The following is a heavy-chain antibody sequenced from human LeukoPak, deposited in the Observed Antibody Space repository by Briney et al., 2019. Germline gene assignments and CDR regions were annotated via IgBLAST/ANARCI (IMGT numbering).Heavy chain of an antibody. J-gene: IGHJ4*02. V-gene: IGHV5-51*01. D-gene: IGHD1-7*01. CDR3: ARRAGATTIPSQFDY. Sequence: GESLKISCKGSGYSFTSYWIGWVRQMPGKGLEWMGIIYPGDSDTRYSPSFQGQVTISADKSISTAYLQWSSLKASDTAMYYCARRAGATTIPSQFDYWGQGTLVTVSS. CDR1: GYSFTSYW. CDR2: IYPGDSDT.